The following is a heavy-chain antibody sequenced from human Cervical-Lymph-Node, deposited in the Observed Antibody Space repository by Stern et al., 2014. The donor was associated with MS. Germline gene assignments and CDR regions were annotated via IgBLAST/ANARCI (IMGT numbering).Heavy chain of an antibody. Sequence: QDQLVQSGAEVKKPGASVKVSCKVSGYTVTELSIHWVRQAPGKGLEWMGGFDPEDGKTIYAQKFQGRVTMTEDTSADTAYMELSSLRFEDTAVYYCATVLFCDSTSCKDYWGQGTLVTVSS. V-gene: IGHV1-24*01. CDR3: ATVLFCDSTSCKDY. CDR2: FDPEDGKT. D-gene: IGHD2-2*01. CDR1: GYTVTELS. J-gene: IGHJ4*02.